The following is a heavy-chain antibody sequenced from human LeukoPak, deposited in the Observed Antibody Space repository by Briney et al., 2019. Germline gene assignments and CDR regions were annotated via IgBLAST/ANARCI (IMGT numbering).Heavy chain of an antibody. J-gene: IGHJ4*02. D-gene: IGHD5-12*01. CDR3: ARDGYSGSDAL. Sequence: SETLSLTCTVSGGSISTYYWSWIRQPPGKGLEWIGYIYHSGSTKYNPPLKSRVTISVDTSQNQFSLKLSSVTAADTAVYYCARDGYSGSDALWGQGTLVTVSS. V-gene: IGHV4-59*01. CDR1: GGSISTYY. CDR2: IYHSGST.